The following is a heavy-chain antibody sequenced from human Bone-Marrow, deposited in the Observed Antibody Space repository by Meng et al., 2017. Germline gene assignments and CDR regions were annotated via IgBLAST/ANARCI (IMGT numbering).Heavy chain of an antibody. D-gene: IGHD3-9*01. J-gene: IGHJ4*02. CDR3: TWDDKAVSDY. CDR1: GFYFSNAW. CDR2: IKSNTDGGTA. Sequence: EVDLVGSGWDWVSPGGSLRVSCAASGFYFSNAWMSWVRQAPRKGLGWVGRIKSNTDGGTAEYAAPVTGRFTISRDDSKSTLYLQLSGLRIDDTGVYYCTWDDKAVSDYWGQGTLVTVSS. V-gene: IGHV3-15*01.